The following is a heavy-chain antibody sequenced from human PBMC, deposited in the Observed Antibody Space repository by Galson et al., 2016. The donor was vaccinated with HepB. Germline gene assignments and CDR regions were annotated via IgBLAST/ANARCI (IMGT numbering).Heavy chain of an antibody. Sequence: TLSLTCAVSGGSIRSGGYSWSWIRQPPGKGLEWIGYILHSGNTYYNPSLKSRVTISVDRSKNHFSLKLTSVTAAETAVYYCAREPFWGGGMDVWGQGTTVTVSS. CDR1: GGSIRSGGYS. V-gene: IGHV4-30-2*01. D-gene: IGHD3-16*01. CDR2: ILHSGNT. J-gene: IGHJ6*02. CDR3: AREPFWGGGMDV.